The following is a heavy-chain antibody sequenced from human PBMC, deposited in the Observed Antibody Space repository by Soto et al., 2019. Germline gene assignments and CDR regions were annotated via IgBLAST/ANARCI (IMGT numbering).Heavy chain of an antibody. CDR1: GGSFSGNY. CDR3: ARLPRAFDAFDI. CDR2: INHGGST. J-gene: IGHJ3*02. V-gene: IGHV4-34*01. Sequence: SETLSLTCAVYGGSFSGNYWTWIRQPPGKGLEWIGEINHGGSTNYNPSLKSRVTISVDTSKNQFSLRLTSVTAADTAVYYCARLPRAFDAFDIWGQGTMVTVSS.